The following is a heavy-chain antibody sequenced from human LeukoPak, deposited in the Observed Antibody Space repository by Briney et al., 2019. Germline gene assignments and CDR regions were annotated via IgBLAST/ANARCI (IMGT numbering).Heavy chain of an antibody. Sequence: ASVKVSCKASGGTFSSYAISWVRQAPGQGLEWMGRIIPILGIANYAQKFQGRVTITADKSTSTAYMELSSLRSEDTAVYYCAGGWDCSGGSCYSGFDHWGQGTLVTVSS. CDR3: AGGWDCSGGSCYSGFDH. V-gene: IGHV1-69*04. CDR2: IIPILGIA. CDR1: GGTFSSYA. D-gene: IGHD2-15*01. J-gene: IGHJ4*02.